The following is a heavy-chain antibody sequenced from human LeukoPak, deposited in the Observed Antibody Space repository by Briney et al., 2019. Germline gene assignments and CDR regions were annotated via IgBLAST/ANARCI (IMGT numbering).Heavy chain of an antibody. CDR1: GFTFNVYG. CDR2: ISKGGDNK. Sequence: GGSLRLSCAASGFTFNVYGIHWVRQAPGKGLEWLAVISKGGDNKYYADAVRGRFTISRDNSRNILYLQLTYLRAEDTALYYCARIRALTPNAFDIWGQGTMVTVSS. D-gene: IGHD4/OR15-4a*01. CDR3: ARIRALTPNAFDI. J-gene: IGHJ3*02. V-gene: IGHV3-30*03.